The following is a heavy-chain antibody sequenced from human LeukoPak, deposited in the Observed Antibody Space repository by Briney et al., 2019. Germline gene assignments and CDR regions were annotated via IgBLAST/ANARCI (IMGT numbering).Heavy chain of an antibody. V-gene: IGHV4-38-2*01. Sequence: SETLSLTCAVSGYSISSGYYWGWVRAPPGKGLEGVGSIYHSGSNYYNPSLKSRVTISVDTSKNQFSLKLSSVTAADTAVYYCARSVAGSFYWGQGTLVTVSS. CDR3: ARSVAGSFY. CDR2: IYHSGSN. CDR1: GYSISSGYY. J-gene: IGHJ4*02. D-gene: IGHD6-19*01.